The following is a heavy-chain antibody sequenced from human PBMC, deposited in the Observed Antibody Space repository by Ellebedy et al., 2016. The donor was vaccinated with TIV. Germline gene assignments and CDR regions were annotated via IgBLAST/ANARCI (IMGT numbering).Heavy chain of an antibody. CDR3: ARVGYDILTGYPTYNYYGMDV. CDR1: GYSFTSYW. D-gene: IGHD3-9*01. J-gene: IGHJ6*02. CDR2: IYPGDSDT. V-gene: IGHV5-51*01. Sequence: KVSCKGSGYSFTSYWIGWVRQMPGKGLEWMGIIYPGDSDTRYSPSFQGQVTISADKSISTAYLQWSSLKASDTAMYYCARVGYDILTGYPTYNYYGMDVWGQGTTVTVSS.